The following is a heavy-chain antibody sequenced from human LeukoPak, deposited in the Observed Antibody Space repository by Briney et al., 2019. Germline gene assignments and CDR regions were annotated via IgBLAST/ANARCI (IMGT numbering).Heavy chain of an antibody. CDR3: ARGPGGEGWYLS. Sequence: PSETLSLTCAVSGGSISSGGYSWSWIRQPPGKGLEWIGYIYHSGSTYYNPSLKSRVTISVDRSKNQFSLKLSSVTAADTAVYYCARGPGGEGWYLSWGQGTLVTVSS. CDR1: GGSISSGGYS. J-gene: IGHJ4*02. V-gene: IGHV4-30-2*01. D-gene: IGHD6-19*01. CDR2: IYHSGST.